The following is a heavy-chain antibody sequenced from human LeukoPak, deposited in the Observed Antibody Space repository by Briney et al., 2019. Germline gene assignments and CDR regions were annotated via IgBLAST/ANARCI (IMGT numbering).Heavy chain of an antibody. CDR1: GGSFSGYY. Sequence: SETLSLTCAVSGGSFSGYYWSWIRQPPGKGLEWIGEINHSGSTNYNPSLKSRVTISVDTSKNQFSLKLSSVTAADTAVYYCARGMVRGVTTHPNYYYYGMDVWGQGTTVTVSS. CDR3: ARGMVRGVTTHPNYYYYGMDV. J-gene: IGHJ6*02. V-gene: IGHV4-34*01. CDR2: INHSGST. D-gene: IGHD3-10*01.